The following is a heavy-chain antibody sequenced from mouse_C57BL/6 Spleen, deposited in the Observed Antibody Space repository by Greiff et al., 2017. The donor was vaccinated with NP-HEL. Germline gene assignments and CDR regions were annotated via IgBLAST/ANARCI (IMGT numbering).Heavy chain of an antibody. CDR1: GYTFTSYW. V-gene: IGHV1-50*01. Sequence: QVQLQQPGAELVKPGASVKLSCKASGYTFTSYWMQWVKQRPGQGLEWIGEIDPSDSYTNYNQKFKGKATLTVDTSSSTAYMQLSSLTSEDSAVYYCARERFDYWGQGTTLTVSS. J-gene: IGHJ2*01. CDR3: ARERFDY. CDR2: IDPSDSYT.